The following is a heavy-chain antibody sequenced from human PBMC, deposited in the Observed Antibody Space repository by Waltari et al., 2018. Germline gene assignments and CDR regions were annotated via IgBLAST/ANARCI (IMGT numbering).Heavy chain of an antibody. CDR2: ISYEGSNK. D-gene: IGHD3-16*02. CDR1: GFTFSYSA. V-gene: IGHV3-30-3*01. J-gene: IGHJ3*02. CDR3: ARPVLPGGMINFGGVIPPDAFDI. Sequence: QVQLVESGGGVVQPGRSLRLSCAASGFTFSYSAMHWVRQAPGKGLEWVAVISYEGSNKYYADSVKGRFTISRDDSRNTLYLQMNSLRAEDTAVYYCARPVLPGGMINFGGVIPPDAFDIWGQGTMVTVSS.